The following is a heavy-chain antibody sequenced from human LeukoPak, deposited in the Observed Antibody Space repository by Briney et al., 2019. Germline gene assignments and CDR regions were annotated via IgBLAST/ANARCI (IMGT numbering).Heavy chain of an antibody. J-gene: IGHJ4*02. V-gene: IGHV6-1*01. CDR1: GDSVSSNSAA. D-gene: IGHD3-3*01. Sequence: SQTLSLICAISGDSVSSNSAAWNWIRQSPSRGLEWLGRTYYRSKWYNDHAVSVKSRITINPDTSKNQFSLQLNSVTPEDTAVYYCARAPNYDFWSGYNCWGQGTLVTVSS. CDR2: TYYRSKWYN. CDR3: ARAPNYDFWSGYNC.